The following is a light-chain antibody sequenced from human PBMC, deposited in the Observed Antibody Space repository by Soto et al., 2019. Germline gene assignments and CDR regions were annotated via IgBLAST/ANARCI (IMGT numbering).Light chain of an antibody. Sequence: QSVLTQPPSASGTPGQRVTISCPGSSSNIGSNPVSWYQQLPGTAPKSLIYSDNQRPSGVPDRISGSRSGTSASLAISGLQSEDEAEYYCAAWDDSLRGRVFGGGTKLTVL. V-gene: IGLV1-44*01. CDR2: SDN. CDR3: AAWDDSLRGRV. CDR1: SSNIGSNP. J-gene: IGLJ2*01.